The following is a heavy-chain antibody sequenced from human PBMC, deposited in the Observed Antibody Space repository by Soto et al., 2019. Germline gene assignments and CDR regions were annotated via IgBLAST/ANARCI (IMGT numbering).Heavy chain of an antibody. CDR3: ARDTGDGTFDF. CDR1: GYTFSSYA. J-gene: IGHJ4*02. D-gene: IGHD7-27*01. CDR2: INAGYGNT. Sequence: ASVKVSCQASGYTFSSYAMPWVRQAPEQRLEWMGWINAGYGNTKSSQKFQDRGTISRDSYASTAYMELTSLRSEDTAVYYCARDTGDGTFDFWGQGTLVTVSS. V-gene: IGHV1-3*01.